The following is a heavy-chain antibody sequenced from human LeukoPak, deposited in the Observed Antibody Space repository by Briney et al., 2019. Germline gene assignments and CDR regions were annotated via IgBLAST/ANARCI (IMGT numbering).Heavy chain of an antibody. CDR2: INPSGGST. Sequence: ASVKVSCKASGYTLTSYYMHWVRQAPGQGLEWMGIINPSGGSTSYAQKFQGRVTMTRDTSTSTVYMELSSLRSEDTAVYYCASLSGGSYAYYGMDVWGQGTTVTVSS. J-gene: IGHJ6*02. V-gene: IGHV1-46*01. D-gene: IGHD2-15*01. CDR1: GYTLTSYY. CDR3: ASLSGGSYAYYGMDV.